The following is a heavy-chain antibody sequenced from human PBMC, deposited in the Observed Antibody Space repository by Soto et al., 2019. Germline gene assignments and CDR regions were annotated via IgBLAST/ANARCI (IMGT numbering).Heavy chain of an antibody. J-gene: IGHJ6*03. CDR3: ARETPDIVVVVAATPGSMDYYYYMDV. V-gene: IGHV6-1*01. CDR1: GDSVSSNSAA. D-gene: IGHD2-15*01. CDR2: TYYRSKWYN. Sequence: SQTLSLTCAISGDSVSSNSAAWNWIRQSPSRGLEWLGRTYYRSKWYNDYAVSVKSRITINPDTSKNQFSLQLNSVTPEDTAVYYCARETPDIVVVVAATPGSMDYYYYMDVWGKGTTVTVSS.